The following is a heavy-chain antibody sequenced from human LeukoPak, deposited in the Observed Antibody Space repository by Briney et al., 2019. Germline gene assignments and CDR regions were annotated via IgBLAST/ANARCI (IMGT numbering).Heavy chain of an antibody. Sequence: GGSLRLSCAASGYTVIAYYMGWIRQAPGKGLEWVSYISSSGSTIYYADSVKGGFTISRDNAKNSLYLKRNSRRSEDTAVYYCASPWLFDFGVDDAFDIWGEGTMVTVSS. V-gene: IGHV3-11*04. CDR3: ASPWLFDFGVDDAFDI. CDR1: GYTVIAYY. J-gene: IGHJ3*02. D-gene: IGHD3-22*01. CDR2: ISSSGSTI.